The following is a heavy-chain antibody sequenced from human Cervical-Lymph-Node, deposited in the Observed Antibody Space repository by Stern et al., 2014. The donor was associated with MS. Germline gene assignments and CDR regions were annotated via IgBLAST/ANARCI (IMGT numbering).Heavy chain of an antibody. V-gene: IGHV4-30-4*01. D-gene: IGHD5-24*01. CDR2: IHNSGTT. J-gene: IGHJ4*02. Sequence: QVQLQESGPGLVKPSQTLSLTCAVTGGSISSAEYSWSWIRQSPGKGLEWMGYIHNSGTTYTNPSLKSRVTISVDTSKNQFSLKVRSVTAADTAVYYCSRDADAYSLVFGYWGRGTLVTVSS. CDR1: GGSISSAEYS. CDR3: SRDADAYSLVFGY.